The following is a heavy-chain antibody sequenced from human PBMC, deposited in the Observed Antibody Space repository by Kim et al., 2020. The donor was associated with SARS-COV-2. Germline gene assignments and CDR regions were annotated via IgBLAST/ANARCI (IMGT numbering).Heavy chain of an antibody. CDR3: ARGHGGGTFGWFDP. D-gene: IGHD3-16*01. J-gene: IGHJ5*02. V-gene: IGHV3-74*01. Sequence: AVSVKGRFTISRDNAKSTLYLQMTGLRAEDTAEYYWARGHGGGTFGWFDPWGQGTLVTVSS.